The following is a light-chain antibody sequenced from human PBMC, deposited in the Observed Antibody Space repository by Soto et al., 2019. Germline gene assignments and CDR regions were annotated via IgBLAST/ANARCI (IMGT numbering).Light chain of an antibody. J-gene: IGKJ1*01. CDR2: DAS. Sequence: EIVLTQSPATLSLSPGERATLSCRASQSVRSYLAWYQQKPGQAPRLLIYDASNRATGIPARFSGSGSGTDFTLTISSLEPGDFAVYYCQQRSNWPLITFGQGTKVDI. CDR3: QQRSNWPLIT. V-gene: IGKV3-11*01. CDR1: QSVRSY.